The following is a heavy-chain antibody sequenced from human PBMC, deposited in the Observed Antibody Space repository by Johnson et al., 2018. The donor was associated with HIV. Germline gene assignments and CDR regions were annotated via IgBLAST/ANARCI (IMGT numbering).Heavy chain of an antibody. CDR2: ISYDGSNQ. J-gene: IGHJ3*02. CDR1: GFTFSSHD. CDR3: AGLPDAFDI. Sequence: QMLLVESGGGVVQPGRSLRVSCGASGFTFSSHDMHWVRQAPGKGLEWVAVISYDGSNQYCADSVKGRFTISRDNSNKTVYLQMNSLRAEDTAVYYCAGLPDAFDIWGQGTMVTVSS. V-gene: IGHV3-30*03. D-gene: IGHD5-12*01.